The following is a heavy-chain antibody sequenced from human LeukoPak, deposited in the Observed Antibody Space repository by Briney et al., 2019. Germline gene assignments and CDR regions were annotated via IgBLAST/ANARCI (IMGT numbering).Heavy chain of an antibody. CDR3: ARLITVTGLPLD. Sequence: ASVKVSCKASGGTFSSYAISWVRQAPGQGLEWMGRIIPILGIANYAQKFQGRVTITADKSTSTAYMELSSLRSEDTAVYYCARLITVTGLPLDWGQGTLVTVSS. J-gene: IGHJ4*02. CDR2: IIPILGIA. V-gene: IGHV1-69*04. CDR1: GGTFSSYA. D-gene: IGHD4-17*01.